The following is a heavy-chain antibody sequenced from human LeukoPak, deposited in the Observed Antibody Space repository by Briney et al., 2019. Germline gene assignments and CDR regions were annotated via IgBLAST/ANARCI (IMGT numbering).Heavy chain of an antibody. J-gene: IGHJ4*02. CDR1: GFTFSSYW. CDR3: AREKAYGDFLSDLDY. CDR2: IKQDGREK. D-gene: IGHD3-3*01. V-gene: IGHV3-7*01. Sequence: PGGSLRLSCAASGFTFSSYWMTWVRQAPGKGLEWVANIKQDGREKYYVDSVKGQFTISRDNAKNSLYLQMNSLRAEDTAVYFCAREKAYGDFLSDLDYWGQGTLVTVSS.